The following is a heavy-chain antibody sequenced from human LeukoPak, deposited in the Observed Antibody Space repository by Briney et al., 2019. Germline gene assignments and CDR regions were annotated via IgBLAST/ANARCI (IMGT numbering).Heavy chain of an antibody. J-gene: IGHJ4*02. CDR3: ARSGDLGYCSGGSCYSYDY. Sequence: GGSLRLSCAASGFTVSSNYMSWVRQAPGKGLEWVSVIYSGGSTYYADSVKGRFTISRDNSKNTLYLQMNSLRAEDTAVYYCARSGDLGYCSGGSCYSYDYWGQGTLVTVSS. CDR2: IYSGGST. CDR1: GFTVSSNY. V-gene: IGHV3-66*01. D-gene: IGHD2-15*01.